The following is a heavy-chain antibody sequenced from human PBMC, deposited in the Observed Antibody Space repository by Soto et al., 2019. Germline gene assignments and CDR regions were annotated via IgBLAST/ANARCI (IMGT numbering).Heavy chain of an antibody. CDR1: GYTFTSYA. V-gene: IGHV1-3*01. Sequence: QVQLVQSGAEVKKPGASVKVSCKASGYTFTSYAMHWVRQAPGQRLEWMGWINAGNGNTKYSQKFQGRVTITRDTSASTAYMELSSLRSEDTAVYYCARGGAAAGTGNPDRGQGTLVTVSS. D-gene: IGHD6-13*01. CDR2: INAGNGNT. J-gene: IGHJ4*02. CDR3: ARGGAAAGTGNPD.